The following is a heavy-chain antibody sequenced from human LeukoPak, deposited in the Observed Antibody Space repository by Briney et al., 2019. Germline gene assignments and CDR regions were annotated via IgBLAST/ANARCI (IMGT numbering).Heavy chain of an antibody. D-gene: IGHD6-19*01. J-gene: IGHJ4*02. V-gene: IGHV4-39*07. CDR1: GGSISSGGYY. CDR2: INHSGTT. CDR3: ARARGAEAVDS. Sequence: SETLSLTFTVSGGSISSGGYYWTWIRQPPGKGLEWIGEINHSGTTNYNPSLKSRVTISVDTSKNQFSLKLSSVTAADTALYYCARARGAEAVDSWGQGTLVTVSS.